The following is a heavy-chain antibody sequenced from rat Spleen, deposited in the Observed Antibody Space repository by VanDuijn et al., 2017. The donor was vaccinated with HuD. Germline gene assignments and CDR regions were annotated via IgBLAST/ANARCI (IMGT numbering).Heavy chain of an antibody. Sequence: EVQLVESDGGLVQPGRSLKLSCATSGVTFSNSAMAWVRQAPTKGLEWIASISTGGDNTYYRDSVKGRFTASRDDAKNTQYLQMDSLRSEDTATYYCVRHDDYWGQGVMVTVSS. J-gene: IGHJ2*01. CDR2: ISTGGDNT. CDR1: GVTFSNSA. V-gene: IGHV5S13*01. CDR3: VRHDDY.